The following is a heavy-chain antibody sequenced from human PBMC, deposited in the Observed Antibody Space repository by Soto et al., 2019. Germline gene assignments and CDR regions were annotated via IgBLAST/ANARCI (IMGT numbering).Heavy chain of an antibody. V-gene: IGHV4-31*03. J-gene: IGHJ6*03. Sequence: SETLSLTCTVSGGSISSGGYYWSWIRQHPGKGLEWIGYIYYSGSTYYNPSLKSRVTISVDTSKNQFSLKLSSVTAADTAVYYCATSLYYYYYMDVWGKGTTVTVSS. CDR3: ATSLYYYYYMDV. CDR2: IYYSGST. CDR1: GGSISSGGYY.